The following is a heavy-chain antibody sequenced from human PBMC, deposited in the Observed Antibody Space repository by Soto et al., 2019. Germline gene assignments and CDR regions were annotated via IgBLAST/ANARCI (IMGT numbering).Heavy chain of an antibody. CDR2: INPNSGGT. J-gene: IGHJ5*02. CDR3: ARNNYYVSSGYYSGGFAP. CDR1: GYTFTGYY. D-gene: IGHD3-22*01. Sequence: ASVKVSCKASGYTFTGYYMHWVRQAPGQGLEWMGWINPNSGGTNYAQKFQGWVTMTRDTSISTAHMELSRLRSDDTAVYYWARNNYYVSSGYYSGGFAPWGQGTLVTVS. V-gene: IGHV1-2*04.